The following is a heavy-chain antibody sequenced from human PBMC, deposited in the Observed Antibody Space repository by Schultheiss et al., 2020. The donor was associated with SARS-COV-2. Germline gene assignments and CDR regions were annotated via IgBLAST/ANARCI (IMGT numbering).Heavy chain of an antibody. CDR1: GGSISSGGYY. Sequence: SQTLSLTCTVSGGSISSGGYYWSWIRQPPGKGLEWIGYIYHSGSTYYNPSLKSRVTISVDRSKNQFSLKLSSVTAADTAVYYCASSQYNPKQQLVEEPFDYWGQGTLVTVSS. CDR2: IYHSGST. CDR3: ASSQYNPKQQLVEEPFDY. V-gene: IGHV4-30-2*01. J-gene: IGHJ4*02. D-gene: IGHD6-13*01.